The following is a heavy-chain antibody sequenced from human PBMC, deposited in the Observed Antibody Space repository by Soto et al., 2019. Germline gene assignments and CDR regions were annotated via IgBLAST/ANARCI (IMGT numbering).Heavy chain of an antibody. J-gene: IGHJ4*02. Sequence: QVQLQESGPGLVRPSGTVSLTCAVSGVSISSDNWWSWVRQPPGKALEWIGEIHHSGSTHYNPSLKSRVTMSVVPSTDLFSLTLNSVTAADTAFYYCARDQGSHPGDWGQGTLVFVSS. CDR1: GVSISSDNW. D-gene: IGHD6-13*01. CDR2: IHHSGST. CDR3: ARDQGSHPGD. V-gene: IGHV4-4*02.